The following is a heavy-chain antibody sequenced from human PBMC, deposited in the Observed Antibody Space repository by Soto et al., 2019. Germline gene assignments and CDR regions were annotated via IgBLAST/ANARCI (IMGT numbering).Heavy chain of an antibody. D-gene: IGHD6-19*01. CDR2: INAGNGNT. J-gene: IGHJ4*02. Sequence: QVQLVQSGAEVKKPGASVKVSCKASGYTFTSYAMHWVRQAPGQRLEWMGWINAGNGNTKYSQKFQGRVTITRDTSASTAYMELSSLTSEDTAVYYCARGYSSGWFDYWGQGTLVTVSS. CDR1: GYTFTSYA. CDR3: ARGYSSGWFDY. V-gene: IGHV1-3*01.